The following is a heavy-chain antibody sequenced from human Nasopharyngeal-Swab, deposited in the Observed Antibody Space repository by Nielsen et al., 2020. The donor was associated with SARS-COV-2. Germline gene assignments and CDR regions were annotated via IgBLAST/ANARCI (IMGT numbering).Heavy chain of an antibody. Sequence: GESLKISCAASGFTLSSYEMNWVRQAPGKGLEWVSYISSSGSTIYYADSVKGRFTISRDNAKNSLYLQMNSLRAEDTAVYYCARGGMVRGVIITYYYYGMDVWGQGTTVTVSS. V-gene: IGHV3-48*03. CDR3: ARGGMVRGVIITYYYYGMDV. CDR1: GFTLSSYE. J-gene: IGHJ6*02. D-gene: IGHD3-10*01. CDR2: ISSSGSTI.